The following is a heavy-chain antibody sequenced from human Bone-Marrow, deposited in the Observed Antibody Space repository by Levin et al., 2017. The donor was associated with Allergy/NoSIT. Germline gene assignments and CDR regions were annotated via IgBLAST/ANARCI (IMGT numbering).Heavy chain of an antibody. D-gene: IGHD1-14*01. CDR2: INWSGEHT. V-gene: IGHV3-20*04. J-gene: IGHJ4*01. CDR1: GFPFADYG. CDR3: ARIDGAGWDKSFDS. Sequence: RTGGSLRLSCAASGFPFADYGMTWVRQVSGKGLEWVCGINWSGEHTGYGDSVRGRFTISRDNAKNSLYLQMSSLRVEDTAVYYCARIDGAGWDKSFDSWGHGTPVTVSS.